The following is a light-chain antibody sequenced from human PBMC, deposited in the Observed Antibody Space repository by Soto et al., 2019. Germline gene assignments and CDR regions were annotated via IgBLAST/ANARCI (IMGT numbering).Light chain of an antibody. V-gene: IGKV3-20*01. CDR1: QSVSSSY. Sequence: EIVLTQSPGALSLSPGERATLSCRASQSVSSSYLAWYQQTRGQAPRLLIYGASTRATGIPGRFSGSGSGTDFTLTISRLEPEDFAVYYCQQYGSSSWTFGQGTKVGIK. CDR2: GAS. J-gene: IGKJ1*01. CDR3: QQYGSSSWT.